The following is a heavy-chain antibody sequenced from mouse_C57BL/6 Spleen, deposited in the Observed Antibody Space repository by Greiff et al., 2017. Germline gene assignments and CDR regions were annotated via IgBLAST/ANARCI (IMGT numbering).Heavy chain of an antibody. Sequence: EVKLEESGGGLVQPGGSMKLSCVASGFTFSNYWMNWVRQSPEKGLEWVAQIRLKSDNYATHYAESVKGRFTISRDDSKSSVYLQMNNLRAEDTGIYYCTGYDYDFAYWGQGTLVTVSA. CDR3: TGYDYDFAY. V-gene: IGHV6-3*01. CDR2: IRLKSDNYAT. J-gene: IGHJ3*01. D-gene: IGHD2-4*01. CDR1: GFTFSNYW.